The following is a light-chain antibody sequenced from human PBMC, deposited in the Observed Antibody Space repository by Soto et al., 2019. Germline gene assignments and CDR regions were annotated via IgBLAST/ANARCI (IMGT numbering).Light chain of an antibody. CDR2: ENN. V-gene: IGLV1-40*01. Sequence: QSVLTQPPSVSEAPGQRVTISCTGSSSNIGAGYEAHWYQQVPGTAPKLLIYENNNRPSGVPDRFSGSKSGTSASPAITGLQAEDQAEDYCQSYDRSLNGYVFGTGTKRTVL. CDR1: SSNIGAGYE. J-gene: IGLJ1*01. CDR3: QSYDRSLNGYV.